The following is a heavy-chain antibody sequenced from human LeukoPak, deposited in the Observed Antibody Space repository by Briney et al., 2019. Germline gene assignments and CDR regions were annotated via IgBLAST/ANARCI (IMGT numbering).Heavy chain of an antibody. CDR3: ARDIATDDFWSGYYPSSMDV. D-gene: IGHD3-3*01. J-gene: IGHJ6*03. CDR2: ISSSSSYI. V-gene: IGHV3-21*01. CDR1: GFTFSSYS. Sequence: GGSLRLSCAASGFTFSSYSMNWVRQAPGKGLERVSSISSSSSYIYYADSVKGRFTISRDNAKNSLYLQMNSLRAEDTAVYYCARDIATDDFWSGYYPSSMDVWGKGTTVTVSS.